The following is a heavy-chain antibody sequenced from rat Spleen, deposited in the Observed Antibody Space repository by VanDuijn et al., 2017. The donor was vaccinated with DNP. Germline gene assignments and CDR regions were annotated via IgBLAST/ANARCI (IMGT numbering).Heavy chain of an antibody. J-gene: IGHJ4*01. CDR2: ISYYGDRT. Sequence: EVQLVESGGGLVQPGRSLKLSCAASGFTFSDYAMAWVRQAPKKGLEWVATISYYGDRTYYRDSVRGRFTISRDIAKSTLYLQMDSLRSEDTATYYCARDDYGSYGALDPWGHGTSVTVSS. CDR1: GFTFSDYA. D-gene: IGHD1-3*01. V-gene: IGHV5-17*01. CDR3: ARDDYGSYGALDP.